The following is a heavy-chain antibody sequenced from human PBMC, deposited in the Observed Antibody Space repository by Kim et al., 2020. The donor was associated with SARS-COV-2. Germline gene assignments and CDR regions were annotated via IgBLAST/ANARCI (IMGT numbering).Heavy chain of an antibody. D-gene: IGHD3-22*01. V-gene: IGHV1-69*01. Sequence: AQEFQGRVTITADESTSTAYMELSSLRSEDTAVYYCARGSDYYDSSGYLDWGQGTLVTVSS. J-gene: IGHJ4*02. CDR3: ARGSDYYDSSGYLD.